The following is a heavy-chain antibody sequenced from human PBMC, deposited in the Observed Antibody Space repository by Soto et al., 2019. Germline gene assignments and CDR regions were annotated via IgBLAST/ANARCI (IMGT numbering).Heavy chain of an antibody. D-gene: IGHD3-10*01. Sequence: GGSLRLSCAASGFTFSSYAMSWVRQAPGKGLEWVSAISGSGGSTYYADSVKGRFTISRDNSKNTLYLQMNSLRAEDTAVYYCAKDLLPTDWYGGTNFDYWGQGTLVTVSS. CDR1: GFTFSSYA. CDR3: AKDLLPTDWYGGTNFDY. J-gene: IGHJ4*02. CDR2: ISGSGGST. V-gene: IGHV3-23*01.